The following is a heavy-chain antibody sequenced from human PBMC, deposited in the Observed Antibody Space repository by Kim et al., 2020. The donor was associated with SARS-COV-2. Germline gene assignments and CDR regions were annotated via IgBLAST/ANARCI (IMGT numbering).Heavy chain of an antibody. V-gene: IGHV3-15*01. CDR2: GVTT. Sequence: GVTTDSAAPVKGRFNISRDDSKNTLYLQINSLKTEDTAVYYCTTRYSSSIWGQGTMVTVSS. CDR3: TTRYSSSI. J-gene: IGHJ3*02. D-gene: IGHD6-13*01.